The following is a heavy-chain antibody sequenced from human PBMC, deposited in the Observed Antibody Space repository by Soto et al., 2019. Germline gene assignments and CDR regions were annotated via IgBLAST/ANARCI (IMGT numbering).Heavy chain of an antibody. CDR2: IIPIFGTA. Sequence: SVKVSCKASGGTFSSYAISWVRQAPGQGLEWMGGIIPIFGTANYAQKFQGRVTITADKSTSTAYMELSSLRSEDTAVYYCARGRRGYSYGRTDAFDIWGQGTMVTVSS. D-gene: IGHD5-18*01. J-gene: IGHJ3*02. CDR1: GGTFSSYA. V-gene: IGHV1-69*06. CDR3: ARGRRGYSYGRTDAFDI.